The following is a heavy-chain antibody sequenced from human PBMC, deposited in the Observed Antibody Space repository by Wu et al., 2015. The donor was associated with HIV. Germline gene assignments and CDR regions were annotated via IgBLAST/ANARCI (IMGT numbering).Heavy chain of an antibody. V-gene: IGHV1-2*02. D-gene: IGHD2-2*01. J-gene: IGHJ4*02. CDR3: ATSHCSSTSCAFDF. Sequence: QVQLVQSGAEVKKPGASVKVSCQASGYTFTGYYMHWVRQAPGQGLEWMGWINPNSGGANYAQKFQGRVTMTRDTSISTAYMELSRLRSDDTAVYYCATSHCSSTSCAFDFWGQGTLVTVSS. CDR2: INPNSGGA. CDR1: GYTFTGYY.